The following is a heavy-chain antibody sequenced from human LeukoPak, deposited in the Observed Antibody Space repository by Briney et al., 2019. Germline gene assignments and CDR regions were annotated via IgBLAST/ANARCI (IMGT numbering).Heavy chain of an antibody. CDR1: GFTFSSYT. CDR3: AKANGYFDY. Sequence: GGSLRLSCAASGFTFSSYTLIWVRQAPGKGLEWVSVIGASGASTFYADSVKGRFTISRDNSKNTLSLQMNSLRAEDTALYYCAKANGYFDYWGQGTLVTVSS. V-gene: IGHV3-23*01. CDR2: IGASGAST. D-gene: IGHD2-8*01. J-gene: IGHJ4*02.